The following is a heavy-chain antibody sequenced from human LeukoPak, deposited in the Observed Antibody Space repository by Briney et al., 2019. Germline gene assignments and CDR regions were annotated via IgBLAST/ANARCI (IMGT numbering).Heavy chain of an antibody. CDR2: ISWSSGII. Sequence: GGSLRLSCAASGFIFDDHGMHWVRQAPGKGLEWVSGISWSSGIIGYADSVKGRFTISRDNAKNSLYLQMSSLRAEDTAVYYCARVVDIVATDMDVWGKGTTVTVSS. D-gene: IGHD5-12*01. V-gene: IGHV3-9*01. J-gene: IGHJ6*03. CDR1: GFIFDDHG. CDR3: ARVVDIVATDMDV.